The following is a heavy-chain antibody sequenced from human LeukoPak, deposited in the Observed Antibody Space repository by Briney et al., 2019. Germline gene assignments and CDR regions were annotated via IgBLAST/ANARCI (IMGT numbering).Heavy chain of an antibody. V-gene: IGHV4-61*02. CDR1: GDSISSGDYY. CDR3: ARMNSMVRGVILDWFDP. D-gene: IGHD3-10*01. Sequence: SETLSLTCTVSGDSISSGDYYWSWIRQPAGKGLEWIGRISSSGSTNYNPSLKSRVTISVDTSKNQFSLKLSSVTAADTAVYYCARMNSMVRGVILDWFDPWGQGTLVTVSS. CDR2: ISSSGST. J-gene: IGHJ5*02.